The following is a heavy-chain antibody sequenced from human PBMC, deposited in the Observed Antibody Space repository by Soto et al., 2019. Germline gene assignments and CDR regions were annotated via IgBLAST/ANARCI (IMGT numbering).Heavy chain of an antibody. CDR1: GGSISSGDYY. D-gene: IGHD3-3*01. CDR3: ARWWSGSRQGFDP. Sequence: QVQLQESGPGLVKPSQTLSLTCTVSGGSISSGDYYWSWIRQHPGKGLDWIGYIYYSGSTYYNPSIKSRATISVVTSTNQFSLKLSSVTAADTAVYYCARWWSGSRQGFDPWGQGTLVTVSS. J-gene: IGHJ5*02. V-gene: IGHV4-31*03. CDR2: IYYSGST.